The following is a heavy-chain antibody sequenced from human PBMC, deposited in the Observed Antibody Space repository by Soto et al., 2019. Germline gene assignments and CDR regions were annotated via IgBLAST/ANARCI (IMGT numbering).Heavy chain of an antibody. J-gene: IGHJ4*02. CDR1: GFTYG. V-gene: IGHV3-33*01. CDR3: VLEGGGAIRRSYFDY. D-gene: IGHD3-16*01. CDR2: TWYDGSNK. Sequence: QVQLVESGGGVVQPGRSLRLSCAASGFTYGMHWVRQAPGKGLEWVAVTWYDGSNKYYAESVKGRFTISRDNSKNTLYLQMNSLRAEDTAGYYCVLEGGGAIRRSYFDYWGQGTLVTVSS.